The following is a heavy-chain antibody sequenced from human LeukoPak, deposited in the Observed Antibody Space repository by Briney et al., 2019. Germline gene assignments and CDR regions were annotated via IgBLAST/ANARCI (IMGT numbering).Heavy chain of an antibody. Sequence: GASVKVSCKASGYAFTGYYMHWVRQAPGQRLEWMGRINPNSGGTNYAQKFQGRVTMTRDTSISTAYMELSRLRSDDTAVYYCARDSRVAASDCWGQGTLVTVSS. CDR1: GYAFTGYY. CDR3: ARDSRVAASDC. V-gene: IGHV1-2*06. CDR2: INPNSGGT. J-gene: IGHJ4*02. D-gene: IGHD2-15*01.